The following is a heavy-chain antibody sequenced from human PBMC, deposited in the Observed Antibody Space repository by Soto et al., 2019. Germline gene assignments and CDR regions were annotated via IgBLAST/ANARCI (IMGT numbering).Heavy chain of an antibody. CDR1: GFTFSSYG. CDR2: IWYDGSNK. D-gene: IGHD3-10*01. V-gene: IGHV3-33*01. Sequence: QVQLVESGGGVVQPGRSLRLSCAASGFTFSSYGMHWVRQAPGKGLEWVAVIWYDGSNKHYADSVKGRFTISRDNSKNTLYLQMNSLRAEDTAVYYCARDSLTMVLNYFDYWGQGTLVTVSS. CDR3: ARDSLTMVLNYFDY. J-gene: IGHJ4*02.